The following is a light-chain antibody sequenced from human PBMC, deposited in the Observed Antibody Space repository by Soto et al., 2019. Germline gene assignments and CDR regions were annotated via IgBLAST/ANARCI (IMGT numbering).Light chain of an antibody. J-gene: IGKJ2*01. CDR1: QSVKSNY. Sequence: EIVLTQSPGTLSLSPGERATLSCRASQSVKSNYLACYQQTPGQAPRLLMYAAPSRAAGIPDRFSGSGSGTDVAVTISRLGSGGFAVYHCQQYRSPPGTLGQGTKLEIK. V-gene: IGKV3-20*01. CDR2: AAP. CDR3: QQYRSPPGT.